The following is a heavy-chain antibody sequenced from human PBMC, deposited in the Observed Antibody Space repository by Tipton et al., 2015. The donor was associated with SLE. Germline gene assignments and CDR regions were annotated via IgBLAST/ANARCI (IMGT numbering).Heavy chain of an antibody. Sequence: TLSLTCAVYGGSFSGYYWSWIRQPPGKGLEWIGEINHRGSTNYNPSLKSRVTISVDTSRNQFSLKLSSVTAADTAVYYCAASGYSYAIGDYWGQGTLVTVSS. CDR2: INHRGST. V-gene: IGHV4-34*01. CDR3: AASGYSYAIGDY. J-gene: IGHJ4*02. CDR1: GGSFSGYY. D-gene: IGHD5-18*01.